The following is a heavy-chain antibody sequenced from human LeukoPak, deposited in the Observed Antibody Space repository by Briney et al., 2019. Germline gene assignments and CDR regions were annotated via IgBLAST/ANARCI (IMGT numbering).Heavy chain of an antibody. CDR2: IDWDDDK. J-gene: IGHJ4*02. CDR1: GFSLRNSGMR. V-gene: IGHV2-70*17. CDR3: ARAYYYDSSGALDY. D-gene: IGHD3-22*01. Sequence: RVSGPTLVNPTQTLTLTCTFSGFSLRNSGMRVSWIRQPPGKALESLARIDWDDDKFYSTSLKTRLTISKDTSKNQVVLTMTNMGPVVTATYYCARAYYYDSSGALDYWGQGTLVTVSS.